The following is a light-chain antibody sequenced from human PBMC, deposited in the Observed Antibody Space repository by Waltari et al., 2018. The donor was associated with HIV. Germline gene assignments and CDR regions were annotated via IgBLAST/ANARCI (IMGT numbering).Light chain of an antibody. CDR2: GAV. CDR1: QSIITNY. Sequence: EIVLTQSPGTLSLSPGERAILSCRATQSIITNYLAWYHQRPGQPPRLLVYGAVNRATGVPDRFSGSGSGTDFTLTIATLEPEDLGVYYCQHSFDTFGQGIKVEVK. CDR3: QHSFDT. J-gene: IGKJ1*01. V-gene: IGKV3-20*01.